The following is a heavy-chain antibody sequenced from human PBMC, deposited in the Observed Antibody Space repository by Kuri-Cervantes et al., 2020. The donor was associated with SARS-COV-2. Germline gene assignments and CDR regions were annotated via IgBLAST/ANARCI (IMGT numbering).Heavy chain of an antibody. J-gene: IGHJ4*02. V-gene: IGHV3-23*01. Sequence: GGSLRLSCAASGFSFSSYAMSWVRQAPGQGLEWVSVISGSGTGAYYADSVKGRFTISRDNSKNTLYLQMNSLRAEDTAVYYCARKRNNYDFWSGPIYYFDYWGQGPLVTVSS. CDR1: GFSFSSYA. CDR2: ISGSGTGA. CDR3: ARKRNNYDFWSGPIYYFDY. D-gene: IGHD3-3*01.